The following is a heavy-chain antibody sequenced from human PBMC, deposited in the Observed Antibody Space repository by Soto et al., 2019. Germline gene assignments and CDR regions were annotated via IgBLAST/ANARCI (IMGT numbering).Heavy chain of an antibody. V-gene: IGHV3-21*04. J-gene: IGHJ4*02. Sequence: GGSLRLSCAASGFTFSSYSMNWVRQAPGKGLEWVSSISSSSSYIYYADSVKGRFTISRDNAKNSLYLQMNSLRAEDTAVYYCAKHVEMATIRDYWGQGTLVTVSS. CDR3: AKHVEMATIRDY. CDR1: GFTFSSYS. D-gene: IGHD5-12*01. CDR2: ISSSSSYI.